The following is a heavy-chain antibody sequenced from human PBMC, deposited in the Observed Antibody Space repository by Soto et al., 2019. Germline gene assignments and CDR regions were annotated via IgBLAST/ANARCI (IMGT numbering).Heavy chain of an antibody. Sequence: GVSLRLSCAASGFTFSDYYMSWIRQAPGKGLEWVSYISSSGSTIYYADSVKGRFTISRDNAKNSLYLQMNSLRAEDTAGYYCARVLVEWLLGSGGYMDVWGKGTTVTVSS. D-gene: IGHD3-3*01. J-gene: IGHJ6*03. V-gene: IGHV3-11*01. CDR2: ISSSGSTI. CDR1: GFTFSDYY. CDR3: ARVLVEWLLGSGGYMDV.